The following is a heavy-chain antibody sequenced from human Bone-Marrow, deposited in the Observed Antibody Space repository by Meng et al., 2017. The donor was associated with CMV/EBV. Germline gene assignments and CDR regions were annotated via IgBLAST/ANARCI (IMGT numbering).Heavy chain of an antibody. CDR1: GYTFTGYY. Sequence: ASVKVSCKASGYTFTGYYMHWVRQAPGQGLEWMGWINPNSGGTNYAQKFQGRVTMTRDTSISTAYMELRSLRSDDTAVYYCARVWGIAVAGTGYWGQGTLVTVSS. CDR2: INPNSGGT. D-gene: IGHD6-19*01. V-gene: IGHV1-2*02. J-gene: IGHJ4*02. CDR3: ARVWGIAVAGTGY.